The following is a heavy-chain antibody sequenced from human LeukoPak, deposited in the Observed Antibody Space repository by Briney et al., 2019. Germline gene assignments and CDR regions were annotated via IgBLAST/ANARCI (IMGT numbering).Heavy chain of an antibody. CDR3: AQGGGSGFDN. CDR2: ISGNGHQT. CDR1: GFTFSRFA. D-gene: IGHD3-10*01. V-gene: IGHV3-23*01. J-gene: IGHJ4*02. Sequence: PGGSRRLSCSASGFTFSRFAMTWVRQVPGRGLEWVSTISGNGHQTYYADSVKGRFSVSRDNSKNTLYLHMYSLRADDTAVYYCAQGGGSGFDNWGQGTLVTVSS.